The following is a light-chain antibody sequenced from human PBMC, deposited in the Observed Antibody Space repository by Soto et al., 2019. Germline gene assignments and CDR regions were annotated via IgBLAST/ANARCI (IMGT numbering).Light chain of an antibody. CDR2: EVS. Sequence: QSALTQPASVSASPGQSITISCTGTSSDIGGYNYVSWYQQHPGKAPKLMIYEVSNRPSGVSDRFSGSKSGNTASLTISGLQAEDEADYYCSSYTSSITRVFGGGTKLTVL. CDR1: SSDIGGYNY. V-gene: IGLV2-14*01. J-gene: IGLJ3*02. CDR3: SSYTSSITRV.